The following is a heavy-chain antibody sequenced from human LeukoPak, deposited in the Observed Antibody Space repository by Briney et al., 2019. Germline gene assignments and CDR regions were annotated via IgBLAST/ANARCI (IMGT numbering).Heavy chain of an antibody. CDR3: AKVHLTYYYDSDGYGFQDH. J-gene: IGHJ4*02. CDR1: GFTFSNYA. V-gene: IGHV3-23*01. D-gene: IGHD3-22*01. CDR2: ISGSGGST. Sequence: GSLRLSCAASGFTFSNYAMSWVRQAPGKGLEWVSVISGSGGSTYYADSVKGRFTISRDNSKNTLFLQMNSLRTEDTAVYYCAKVHLTYYYDSDGYGFQDHRGQGTLVTVSS.